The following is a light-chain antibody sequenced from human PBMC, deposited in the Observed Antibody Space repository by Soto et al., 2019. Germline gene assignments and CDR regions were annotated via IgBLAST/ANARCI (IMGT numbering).Light chain of an antibody. CDR3: QTWGTGIQV. Sequence: QSLLTQSPCASASLGASGKLTCTLSSGHSSYAIAWHQQQPEKGPRYLMKLNSDGSHSKGDGIPDRFSGSSSGAERYLTISSLQSEDEADYYCQTWGTGIQVFGGGTKLTVL. CDR1: SGHSSYA. CDR2: LNSDGSH. J-gene: IGLJ2*01. V-gene: IGLV4-69*01.